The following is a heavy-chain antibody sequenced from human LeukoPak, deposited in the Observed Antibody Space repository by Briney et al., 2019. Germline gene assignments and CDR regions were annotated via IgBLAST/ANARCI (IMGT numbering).Heavy chain of an antibody. Sequence: GASVKVSCKASGYTFTSYYMHWVRQAPGQGLEWMGIINPSGGSTSYAQKFQGRVTMTRDTSTSTVYMELSSLRSEDTAVYYCARALPDDSSGWYGTFDYWGQRTLVTVSS. D-gene: IGHD6-19*01. CDR2: INPSGGST. J-gene: IGHJ4*02. CDR3: ARALPDDSSGWYGTFDY. V-gene: IGHV1-46*01. CDR1: GYTFTSYY.